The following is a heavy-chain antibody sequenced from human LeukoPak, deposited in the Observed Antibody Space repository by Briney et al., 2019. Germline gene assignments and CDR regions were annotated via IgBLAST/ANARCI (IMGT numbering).Heavy chain of an antibody. D-gene: IGHD3-10*01. CDR1: GGSISSYY. Sequence: PSETLSLTXTVSGGSISSYYWSWIRQPAGKGLEWIGRIYTSGSTNYNPSLKSRVTISVDTSKNQFSLKLSSVTAADTAVYYCARLVIRGFYYYYFMDVWGKGTTVTVSS. J-gene: IGHJ6*03. V-gene: IGHV4-4*07. CDR3: ARLVIRGFYYYYFMDV. CDR2: IYTSGST.